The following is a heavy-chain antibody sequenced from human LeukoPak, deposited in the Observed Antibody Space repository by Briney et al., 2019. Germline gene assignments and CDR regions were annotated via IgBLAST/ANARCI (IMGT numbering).Heavy chain of an antibody. CDR2: INPSGGST. CDR1: GYTFTSYY. Sequence: GASVKVSCKASGYTFTSYYMHWVRQAPVQGLEWMGIINPSGGSTSYAQKFQGRVTMTRDTSTSTVYMELSSLRSEDTAVYYCARDGVPYYDSSGYHFDYWGQGTLVTVSS. CDR3: ARDGVPYYDSSGYHFDY. D-gene: IGHD3-22*01. J-gene: IGHJ4*02. V-gene: IGHV1-46*01.